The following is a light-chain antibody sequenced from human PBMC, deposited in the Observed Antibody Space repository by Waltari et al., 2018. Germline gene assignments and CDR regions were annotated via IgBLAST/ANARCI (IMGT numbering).Light chain of an antibody. CDR2: NNN. CDR1: SSNIGRDI. V-gene: IGLV1-44*01. J-gene: IGLJ2*01. Sequence: QSVLTQSPSASGTSGQRVTISCSGSSSNIGRDIVNWYRHLPGTAPKLLIYNNNQRPSGVSDRFSGSKSGTSASLAISGLQSEDEADYYCAAWDDSLNGVVFGGGTKLSVL. CDR3: AAWDDSLNGVV.